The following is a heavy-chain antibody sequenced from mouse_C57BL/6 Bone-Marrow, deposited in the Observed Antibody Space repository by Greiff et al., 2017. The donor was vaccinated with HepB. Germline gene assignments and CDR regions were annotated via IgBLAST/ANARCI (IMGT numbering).Heavy chain of an antibody. V-gene: IGHV5-17*01. CDR2: ISSGSSTI. Sequence: EVMLVESGGGLVKPGGSLKLSCAASGFTFSDYGMHWVRQAPEKGLEWVAYISSGSSTIYYADTVKGRSTISRDNAKNTLFLQMTSLRSEDTAMYYCARAYGSSYDAMDYWGQGTSVTVSS. CDR3: ARAYGSSYDAMDY. D-gene: IGHD1-1*01. CDR1: GFTFSDYG. J-gene: IGHJ4*01.